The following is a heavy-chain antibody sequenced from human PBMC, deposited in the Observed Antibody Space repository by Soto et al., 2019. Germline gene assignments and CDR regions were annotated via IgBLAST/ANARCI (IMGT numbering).Heavy chain of an antibody. V-gene: IGHV3-74*01. CDR3: ARPRYDGSGTPFDH. J-gene: IGHJ4*02. D-gene: IGHD3-22*01. CDR1: GFTFSNYW. Sequence: GGSLRLSCAASGFTFSNYWMHWVRQAPGKGLVWVSRINGDGSTTTYADSVKGRFIISRDNAKNMLYLQMNSLTAEDTAVYYCARPRYDGSGTPFDHWGQGTLVTVSS. CDR2: INGDGSTT.